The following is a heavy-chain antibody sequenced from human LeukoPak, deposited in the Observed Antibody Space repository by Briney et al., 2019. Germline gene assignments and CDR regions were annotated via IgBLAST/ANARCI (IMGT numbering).Heavy chain of an antibody. J-gene: IGHJ3*02. CDR3: AKDYYDSSGIDAFDI. V-gene: IGHV3-30*18. CDR2: ISYDGSNK. D-gene: IGHD3-22*01. Sequence: GRSLRLSCAASGFTFSSYGMHWVRQAPGKGLEWVAVISYDGSNKYYADSVKGRFTISRDNSKNTLYLQMNSLRAEDTAVYYCAKDYYDSSGIDAFDIWGQGTMVTVSS. CDR1: GFTFSSYG.